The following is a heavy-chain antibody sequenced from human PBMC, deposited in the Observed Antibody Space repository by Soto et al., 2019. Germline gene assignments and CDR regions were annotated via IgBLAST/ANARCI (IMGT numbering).Heavy chain of an antibody. Sequence: GGSLRLSCAASGFTFSSYGMHWVRQAPGKGLEWVAVIWYDGSNKYYADSVKGRFTISRDNSKNTLYLQMNSLRAEDTAVYYCARDYLDTAMVTTGIDYWGQGTLVTVSS. D-gene: IGHD5-18*01. V-gene: IGHV3-33*01. CDR3: ARDYLDTAMVTTGIDY. J-gene: IGHJ4*02. CDR2: IWYDGSNK. CDR1: GFTFSSYG.